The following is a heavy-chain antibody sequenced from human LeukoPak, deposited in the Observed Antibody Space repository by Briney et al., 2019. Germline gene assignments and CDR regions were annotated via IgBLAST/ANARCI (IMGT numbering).Heavy chain of an antibody. D-gene: IGHD3-9*01. J-gene: IGHJ5*02. CDR3: ASKGPGYRGWFDP. CDR2: IYYSGST. CDR1: GGSISSGDYY. Sequence: SETLSLTCTVSGGSISSGDYYWRWIRQPPGKGLEWIGYIYYSGSTYYNPSLKSRVTISVDTSKNQFSLKLSSVTAADTAVYYCASKGPGYRGWFDPWGQGTLVTVSS. V-gene: IGHV4-30-4*08.